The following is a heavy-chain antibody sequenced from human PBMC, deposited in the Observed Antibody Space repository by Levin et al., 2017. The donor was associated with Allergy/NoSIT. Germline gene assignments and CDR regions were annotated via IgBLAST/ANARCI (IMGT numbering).Heavy chain of an antibody. J-gene: IGHJ4*02. D-gene: IGHD3-9*01. CDR1: GYIFNSYY. Sequence: GESLKISCKASGYIFNSYYMHWVRQAPGQGLEWVGIINPDGDDTTYAQQFQGRVTMTRDTSTSTVYMELSSLRSEDTAVYYCARESSYDTLHGYYGRDFDYWGQGTLVTVSS. CDR3: ARESSYDTLHGYYGRDFDY. CDR2: INPDGDDT. V-gene: IGHV1-46*02.